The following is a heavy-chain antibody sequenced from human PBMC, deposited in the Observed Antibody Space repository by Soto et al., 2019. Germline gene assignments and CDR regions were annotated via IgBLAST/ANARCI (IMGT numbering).Heavy chain of an antibody. CDR1: GYTLTSYG. J-gene: IGHJ4*02. D-gene: IGHD3-22*01. CDR3: ARAPAAYYYYFDC. CDR2: ITSDNGYT. Sequence: QVHLVQSGAEVKKPGASVKVSCKASGYTLTSYGFNWVRQAPGQGLEWMGWITSDNGYTKYAQQIQGRVTMTTDTSTSTAYMELRSLKSDDTAVYYCARAPAAYYYYFDCWGQGTLVTVSS. V-gene: IGHV1-18*01.